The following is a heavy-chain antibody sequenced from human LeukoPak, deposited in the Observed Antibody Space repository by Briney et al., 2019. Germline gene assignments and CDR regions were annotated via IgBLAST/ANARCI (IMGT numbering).Heavy chain of an antibody. V-gene: IGHV3-48*01. CDR2: ISSSSSTI. J-gene: IGHJ4*02. CDR1: GFTFSSYS. Sequence: GGSLRLSCAASGFTFSSYSMNWVRQAPGKGLEWVSYISSSSSTIYYADSVKGRFTISRDNAKNSLYLQMNSLRAEDTAVYYCAKVEDTAMHDYWGQGTLVTVSS. CDR3: AKVEDTAMHDY. D-gene: IGHD5-18*01.